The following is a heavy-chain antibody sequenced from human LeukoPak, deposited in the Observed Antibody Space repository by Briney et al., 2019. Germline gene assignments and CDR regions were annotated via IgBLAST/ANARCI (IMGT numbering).Heavy chain of an antibody. D-gene: IGHD3-10*01. CDR3: ARGHLWFGELFDY. V-gene: IGHV4-61*02. CDR1: GGSVRRGNCY. Sequence: SQTLSLTCAVSGGSVRRGNCYWTWIRQPAGRGLEWIGRIYTSGTADYNPSLRTRVMISVDASRNQFSLNLSSVTAADTAVYYCARGHLWFGELFDYWGQGTLVTVSS. CDR2: IYTSGTA. J-gene: IGHJ4*02.